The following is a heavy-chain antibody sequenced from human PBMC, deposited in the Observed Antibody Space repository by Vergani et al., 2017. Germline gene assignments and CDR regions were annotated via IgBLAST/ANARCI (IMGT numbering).Heavy chain of an antibody. J-gene: IGHJ4*02. V-gene: IGHV3-66*02. D-gene: IGHD4-17*01. CDR1: GFTVSSNY. CDR2: IYSGGST. Sequence: QLVESGGGWVQPGGSLRLSCAASGFTVSSNYMSWVRQAPGKGLEWVSVIYSGGSTYYADSVKGRFTISRDNSKNTLYLQMNSLRAEDTAVYYCARANYGDYSFDYWGQGTLVTVSS. CDR3: ARANYGDYSFDY.